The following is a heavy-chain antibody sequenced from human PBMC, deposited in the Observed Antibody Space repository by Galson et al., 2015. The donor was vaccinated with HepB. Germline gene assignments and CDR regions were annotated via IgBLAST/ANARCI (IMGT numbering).Heavy chain of an antibody. J-gene: IGHJ4*02. V-gene: IGHV4-39*01. Sequence: SETLSLTCTVSGGSISSSSYYWGWIRQPPGKGLEWIGSIYYSGSTYYNPSLKSRVTISVDTSKNQFSLKLSSVTAADTAVYYCARHHTACGGDCYPGEYHGGPDYWGQGTLVTVSS. CDR3: ARHHTACGGDCYPGEYHGGPDY. CDR2: IYYSGST. CDR1: GGSISSSSYY. D-gene: IGHD2-21*01.